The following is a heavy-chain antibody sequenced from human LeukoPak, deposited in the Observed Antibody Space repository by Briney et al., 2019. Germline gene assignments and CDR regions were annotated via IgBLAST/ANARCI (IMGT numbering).Heavy chain of an antibody. D-gene: IGHD4-17*01. CDR3: ARSLAAVTTGASY. V-gene: IGHV1-46*01. J-gene: IGHJ4*02. CDR1: GYTFTRYY. CDR2: INPSGSST. Sequence: ASVRVSCKASGYTFTRYYMHWVRQAPGQGLEWMGIINPSGSSTSYAQKFQGRVTMTRDTSTSTVYMELSSLSSDDTAVYYCARSLAAVTTGASYWGQGTLVTVSS.